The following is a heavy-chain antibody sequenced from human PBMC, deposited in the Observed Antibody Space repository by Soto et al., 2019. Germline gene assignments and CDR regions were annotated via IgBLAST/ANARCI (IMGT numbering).Heavy chain of an antibody. CDR3: ARGRSGDLTLFDP. CDR1: GFTFSSYG. Sequence: PGGSLRLSCAASGFTFSSYGLHWVRQAPGKGLEWVAVISSDGSKKYYGNSVKGRFTISRDNSKNTVHLEMNSLRAEDTAVYYCARGRSGDLTLFDPWGQGTLVTVSS. V-gene: IGHV3-30*03. D-gene: IGHD2-21*01. CDR2: ISSDGSKK. J-gene: IGHJ5*02.